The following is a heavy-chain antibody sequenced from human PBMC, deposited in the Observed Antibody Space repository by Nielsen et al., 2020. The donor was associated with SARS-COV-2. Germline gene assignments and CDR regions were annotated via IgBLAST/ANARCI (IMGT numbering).Heavy chain of an antibody. CDR2: ISSSSSYT. CDR3: ARDPRSSIAVAGSRDY. CDR1: GFTFSDYY. J-gene: IGHJ4*02. D-gene: IGHD6-19*01. V-gene: IGHV3-11*05. Sequence: LKISCAASGFTFSDYYMSWIRQAPGKGLEWVSYISSSSSYTNYADSVKGRFTISRDNAKNSLYLQMNSLRAEDTAVYYCARDPRSSIAVAGSRDYWGQGTLVTVSS.